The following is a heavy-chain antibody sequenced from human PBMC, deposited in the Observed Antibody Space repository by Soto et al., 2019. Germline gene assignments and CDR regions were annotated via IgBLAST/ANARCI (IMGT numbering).Heavy chain of an antibody. CDR3: ARGSRQQRTPNWFDP. CDR1: GGTFSSYA. J-gene: IGHJ5*02. Sequence: ASVKVSCKASGGTFSSYAISWVRQAPGQGLEWMGGIIPIFGTANYAQKFQGRVTITADKSTSTAYMELSSLRSEDTAVYYCARGSRQQRTPNWFDPWGQRTLVTVSS. V-gene: IGHV1-69*06. CDR2: IIPIFGTA. D-gene: IGHD6-13*01.